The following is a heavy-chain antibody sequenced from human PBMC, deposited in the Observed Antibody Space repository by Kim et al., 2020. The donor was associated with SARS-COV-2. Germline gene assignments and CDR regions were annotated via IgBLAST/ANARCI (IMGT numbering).Heavy chain of an antibody. Sequence: GGSLRLSCAASGFTFSSYAMHWVRQAPGKGLEWVAVISYDGSNKYYADSVKGRFTISRDNSKNTLYLQMNSLRAEDTAVYYCARQLRPPLWLENYGMDG. CDR1: GFTFSSYA. D-gene: IGHD3-10*01. J-gene: IGHJ6*01. CDR2: ISYDGSNK. V-gene: IGHV3-30*04. CDR3: ARQLRPPLWLENYGMDG.